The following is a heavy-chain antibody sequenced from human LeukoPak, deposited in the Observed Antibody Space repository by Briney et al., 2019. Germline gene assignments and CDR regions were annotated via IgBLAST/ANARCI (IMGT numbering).Heavy chain of an antibody. CDR3: AKRRVVTVGIDY. J-gene: IGHJ4*02. Sequence: GSLRLSCAASGFTFSSYAMSWVRQAPGKGLEWVSAISGSGGSTYYADSVKGRFTISRDTSKNTLFLQMNSLRAEDTAVYYCAKRRVVTVGIDYWGQGTLVTVSS. CDR1: GFTFSSYA. V-gene: IGHV3-23*01. D-gene: IGHD3-3*01. CDR2: ISGSGGST.